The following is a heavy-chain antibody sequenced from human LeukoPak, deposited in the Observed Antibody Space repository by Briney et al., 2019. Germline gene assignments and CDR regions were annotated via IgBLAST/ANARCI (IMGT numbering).Heavy chain of an antibody. V-gene: IGHV1-2*02. CDR1: GYTFSDYY. D-gene: IGHD4-17*01. CDR2: INCDSGGT. Sequence: GASVKVSCKASGYTFSDYYIHWVRQAPGQGLEWMGWINCDSGGTNNAQKFQGRVTMTRDTSINTAYMELSSLRSDDTAVYYCARPTTVTDYDACDIGGQGTMVTVSS. CDR3: ARPTTVTDYDACDI. J-gene: IGHJ3*02.